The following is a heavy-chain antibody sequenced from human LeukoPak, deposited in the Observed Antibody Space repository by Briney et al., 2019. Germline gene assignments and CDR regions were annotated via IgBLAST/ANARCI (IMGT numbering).Heavy chain of an antibody. J-gene: IGHJ4*02. V-gene: IGHV3-23*01. CDR3: AKLGYYDSRGYYGLADYFDC. CDR1: GFTFSSYS. Sequence: GGSLRLSCAASGFTFSSYSMNWVRQAPGKGLEWVSVISGSGGSTYSADSVKGRFTISRDNSKSTLYLQMNSPRAEDTAVYYCAKLGYYDSRGYYGLADYFDCWGQGALVTVSS. D-gene: IGHD3-22*01. CDR2: ISGSGGST.